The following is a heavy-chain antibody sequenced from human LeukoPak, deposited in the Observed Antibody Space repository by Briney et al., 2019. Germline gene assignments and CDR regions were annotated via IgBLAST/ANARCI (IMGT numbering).Heavy chain of an antibody. CDR1: GFTFSSYS. V-gene: IGHV3-21*01. Sequence: GGSLRLSCAASGFTFSSYSMNWVRQAPGKGLEWVSSISSSSSYIYYADSVKGRFTISRDNAKNSLYLQMNSLRAEDTAVYYCASLSGPSPTGLDYWLQRSLVT. CDR2: ISSSSSYI. J-gene: IGHJ4*02. CDR3: ASLSGPSPTGLDY. D-gene: IGHD3-10*01.